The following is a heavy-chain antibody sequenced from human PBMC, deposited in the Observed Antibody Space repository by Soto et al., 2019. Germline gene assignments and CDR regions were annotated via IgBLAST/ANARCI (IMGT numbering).Heavy chain of an antibody. Sequence: GGSLRLSCEASGFLFNNAWMSWVRQPPGKGLEWVGRIKRKADGATTDYAPPVRGRFTISRDDSKNTLYLQMNSLKTEDTAVYFCSTDSYDFVWGSYRFLQYRGQGTLVTVSS. CDR3: STDSYDFVWGSYRFLQY. CDR2: IKRKADGATT. V-gene: IGHV3-15*05. D-gene: IGHD3-16*02. J-gene: IGHJ4*02. CDR1: GFLFNNAW.